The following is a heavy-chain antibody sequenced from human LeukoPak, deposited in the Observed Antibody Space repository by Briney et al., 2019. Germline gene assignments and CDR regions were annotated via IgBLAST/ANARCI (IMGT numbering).Heavy chain of an antibody. J-gene: IGHJ4*02. CDR3: ARAAVPEDSSGYYYDY. Sequence: GGSLRLSCAASGFTFRNYGMHWVRQATGKGLEWVSAIGSAGDPYYPGSVKGRFTISRENAKNSLYLQMNSLRAGDTAVYYCARAAVPEDSSGYYYDYWGQGTLVTVSS. V-gene: IGHV3-13*05. CDR2: IGSAGDP. CDR1: GFTFRNYG. D-gene: IGHD3-22*01.